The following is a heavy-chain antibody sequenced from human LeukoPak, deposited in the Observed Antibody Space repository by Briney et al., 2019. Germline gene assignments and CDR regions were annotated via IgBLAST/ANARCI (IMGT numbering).Heavy chain of an antibody. V-gene: IGHV3-21*01. CDR2: ISSSSRYI. D-gene: IGHD6-19*01. CDR3: ARGYSSGWWGSYIDY. Sequence: GGSLRLSCAASGFTFSSYSMNWVRQAPGKGLEWVSSISSSSRYIYYADSVKGRFTISRDNAKNSVYLQMNSLRAEDSAVYYCARGYSSGWWGSYIDYWGQGTLVTVSS. CDR1: GFTFSSYS. J-gene: IGHJ4*02.